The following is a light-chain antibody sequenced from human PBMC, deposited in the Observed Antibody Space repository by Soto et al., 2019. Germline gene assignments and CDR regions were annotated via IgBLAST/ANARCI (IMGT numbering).Light chain of an antibody. Sequence: EIAMTQSPATLSVSPGERATLSCRASQSVSSNLAWYQHKPGQAPRFLIYGASTRATGVPARFSGSGSGTEFTLTISSLQSEDFAIYYCQQYNSWPLFTFGQGTKVDIK. V-gene: IGKV3-15*01. J-gene: IGKJ2*01. CDR1: QSVSSN. CDR3: QQYNSWPLFT. CDR2: GAS.